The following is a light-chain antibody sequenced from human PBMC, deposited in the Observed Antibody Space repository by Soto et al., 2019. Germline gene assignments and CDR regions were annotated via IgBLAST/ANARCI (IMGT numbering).Light chain of an antibody. V-gene: IGKV3-20*01. J-gene: IGKJ1*01. CDR1: QSVSSSY. CDR2: GAS. CDR3: QQYGGMWT. Sequence: EIVLTQSPGTLSLSPVERATLSCMASQSVSSSYLAWYQQKPGQAPRLLIYGASSRATGIPDRFTGSGSGTDFTLTINRLEPEDFAVYYCQQYGGMWTFGQGTKVDIK.